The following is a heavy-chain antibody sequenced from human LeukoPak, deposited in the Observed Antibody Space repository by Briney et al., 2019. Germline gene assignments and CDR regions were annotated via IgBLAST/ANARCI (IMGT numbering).Heavy chain of an antibody. CDR2: ISAYNGYT. Sequence: GASVKVSCKASGYTFTNYGITWVRQAPGQGLEWMGWISAYNGYTNYAQNLQDRVTMTTDTSTSTAYMELRSLRSDDTAVYYCARRTYSRSSSIFDNWGQGTLVTVSS. CDR1: GYTFTNYG. CDR3: ARRTYSRSSSIFDN. J-gene: IGHJ4*02. V-gene: IGHV1-18*01. D-gene: IGHD6-6*01.